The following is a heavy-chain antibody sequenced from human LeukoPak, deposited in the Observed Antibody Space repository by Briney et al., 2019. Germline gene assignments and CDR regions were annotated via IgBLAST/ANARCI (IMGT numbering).Heavy chain of an antibody. J-gene: IGHJ4*02. V-gene: IGHV4-39*07. CDR2: IYYSGST. CDR1: GGSISSSSYS. CDR3: ARDPDY. Sequence: PSETLSLTCTVSGGSISSSSYSWGWIRQPPGKGLEWIGTIYYSGSTYYNPSLKSLVTISVDTSKNQFSLKLSSVTAADTAVYYCARDPDYWGQGTLVTVSS.